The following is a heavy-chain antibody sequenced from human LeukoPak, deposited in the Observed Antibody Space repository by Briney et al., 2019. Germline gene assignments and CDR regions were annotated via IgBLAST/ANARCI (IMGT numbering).Heavy chain of an antibody. Sequence: GGSLRLSCSASGFAFSGFAMGWVRQAPGKGLEWVLGISGSGGNTYYADSVEGRFTVSRDNSKNTLYLQMNSLRAEDTALYYCARGRGGDYVPSRFDYWGQGTLVTVSS. CDR3: ARGRGGDYVPSRFDY. J-gene: IGHJ4*02. CDR1: GFAFSGFA. D-gene: IGHD4-17*01. V-gene: IGHV3-23*01. CDR2: ISGSGGNT.